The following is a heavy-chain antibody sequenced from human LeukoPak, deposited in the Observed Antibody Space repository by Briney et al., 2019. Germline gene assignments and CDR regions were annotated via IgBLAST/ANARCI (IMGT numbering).Heavy chain of an antibody. Sequence: IPSETLSLTCTVSGDSISSGDYYWSWIRQPPGKGLEWIGYIDYSGSTYYNPSLKSRVTISVDTSKNQFSLKLNSLTAADTAVYYCASSGYSGYSMVPPFDYWGQGTLVTVSS. CDR2: IDYSGST. CDR1: GDSISSGDYY. D-gene: IGHD5-12*01. V-gene: IGHV4-30-4*01. J-gene: IGHJ4*02. CDR3: ASSGYSGYSMVPPFDY.